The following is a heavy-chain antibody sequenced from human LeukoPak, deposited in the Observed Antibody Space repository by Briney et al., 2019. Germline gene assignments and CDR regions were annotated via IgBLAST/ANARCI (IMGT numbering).Heavy chain of an antibody. CDR2: ISSSGSAV. D-gene: IGHD3-10*01. CDR3: VQLRGKKNDAFDI. V-gene: IGHV3-48*03. CDR1: GFTFSSYE. Sequence: GGSLRLSCAASGFTFSSYEMNWVRQAPGKGLEWVSYISSSGSAVYCADSVKGRFIISRDNARNYLYLQMHSLSAEDAALYYCVQLRGKKNDAFDIWGQGTLVTVSS. J-gene: IGHJ3*02.